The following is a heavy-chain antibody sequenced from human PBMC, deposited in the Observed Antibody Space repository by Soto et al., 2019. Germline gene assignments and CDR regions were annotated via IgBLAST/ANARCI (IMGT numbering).Heavy chain of an antibody. CDR1: GLTFSSDW. CDR2: IDSDGSST. CDR3: ARGGSSSSLLHYYFYGMDV. D-gene: IGHD6-6*01. Sequence: PGGSLRLSCAPSGLTFSSDWMHWVRQAPGKGLVWVSRIDSDGSSTSYADSVKGRFTISRDNAKNTLYLQMNSLRAEDTAVYYCARGGSSSSLLHYYFYGMDVWGQGTTVTVSS. J-gene: IGHJ6*02. V-gene: IGHV3-74*01.